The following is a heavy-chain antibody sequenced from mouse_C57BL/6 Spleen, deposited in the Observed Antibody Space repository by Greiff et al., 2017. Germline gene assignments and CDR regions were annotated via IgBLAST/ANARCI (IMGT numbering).Heavy chain of an antibody. CDR3: TTYGSSTWFAY. J-gene: IGHJ3*01. V-gene: IGHV14-4*01. Sequence: EVQGVESGAELVRPGASVKLSCTASGFNIKDDYMHWVKQRPEQGLEWIGWIDPENGDTEYASKFQGKATITADKSSNTAYLQLSSLTSEDTAVYYCTTYGSSTWFAYWGQGTLVTVSA. D-gene: IGHD1-1*01. CDR1: GFNIKDDY. CDR2: IDPENGDT.